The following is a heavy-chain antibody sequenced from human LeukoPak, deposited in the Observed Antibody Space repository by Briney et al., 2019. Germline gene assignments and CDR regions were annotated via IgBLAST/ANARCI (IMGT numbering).Heavy chain of an antibody. Sequence: SETLSLTCAVYDESFSGYYCSWIRQPPRKGLEWIGEIDHSGSTNYNPSLQSRVTISVDTSKNQFSLKVSSVSAADTAVYYCAREWFPTAVWGQGTTVTVSS. D-gene: IGHD3-3*01. CDR2: IDHSGST. V-gene: IGHV4-34*01. CDR1: DESFSGYY. CDR3: AREWFPTAV. J-gene: IGHJ6*02.